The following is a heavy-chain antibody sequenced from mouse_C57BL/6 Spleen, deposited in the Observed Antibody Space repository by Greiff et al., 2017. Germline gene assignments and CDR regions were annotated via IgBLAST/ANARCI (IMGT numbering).Heavy chain of an antibody. D-gene: IGHD1-1*01. J-gene: IGHJ1*03. V-gene: IGHV1-64*01. Sequence: QVQLQQPGAELVKPGASVKLSCKASGYTFTSYWMHWVKQRPGQGLEWIGMIHPNSGSTNYNEKFKSKATLTVDKSSSTAYLQLSRLTSEDSAVYYCARDYYGSSYLWYFEVWGTGTTVTVSS. CDR3: ARDYYGSSYLWYFEV. CDR2: IHPNSGST. CDR1: GYTFTSYW.